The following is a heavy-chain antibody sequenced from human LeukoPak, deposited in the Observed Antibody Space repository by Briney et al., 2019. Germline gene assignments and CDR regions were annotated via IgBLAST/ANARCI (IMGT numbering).Heavy chain of an antibody. D-gene: IGHD6-13*01. J-gene: IGHJ6*03. Sequence: GGSLRLSYAASGFTFRNYAMSWVRQAPGKGLEWGSAISGRSGSIYYADSVKGRFTISRDNSRNTLYLQMNGLRVEDTAVYYCAKGSSWYDYYYMDVWGKGTTVTVSS. V-gene: IGHV3-23*01. CDR1: GFTFRNYA. CDR2: ISGRSGSI. CDR3: AKGSSWYDYYYMDV.